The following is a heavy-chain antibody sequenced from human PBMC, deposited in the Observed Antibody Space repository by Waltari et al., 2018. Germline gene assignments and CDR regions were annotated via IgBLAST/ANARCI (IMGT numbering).Heavy chain of an antibody. D-gene: IGHD3-3*01. Sequence: QVQLHESGPGLVKPSQTLSLTCAVTGRPISDGDYFWGWIRQTPGKGLVWRGFIAYTGRTLSSPSRMRRISRSLDTSKDLFSVELTSETAADTAVYYCARERSGSNYGDPWGEGTLATVSS. V-gene: IGHV4-30-4*08. CDR2: IAYTGRT. CDR3: ARERSGSNYGDP. J-gene: IGHJ5*02. CDR1: GRPISDGDYF.